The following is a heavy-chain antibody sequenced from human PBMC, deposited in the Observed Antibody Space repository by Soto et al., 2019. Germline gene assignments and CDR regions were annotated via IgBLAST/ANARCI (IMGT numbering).Heavy chain of an antibody. CDR2: IYYSGST. CDR3: ARKKVTGTRWSEFDP. CDR1: EGSSSSSSYY. J-gene: IGHJ5*02. D-gene: IGHD1-20*01. Sequence: SVTCIVAEGSSSSSSYYCGWIRQPPGKGLEWIGSIYYSGSTYYNPSLKSRVTISRDNSKNTLYLQMDSLRADDTAVYYCARKKVTGTRWSEFDPWGQGTLVTVSS. V-gene: IGHV4-39*01.